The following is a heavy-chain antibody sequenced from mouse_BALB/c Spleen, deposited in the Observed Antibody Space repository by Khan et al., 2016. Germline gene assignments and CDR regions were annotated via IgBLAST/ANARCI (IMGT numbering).Heavy chain of an antibody. Sequence: EVQLQESGGGLVQSGGSLKLSCAASEFDFSRYWMSWVRQAPGKGLEWIGEINPDSSTINYTPSLKDKFIISRDNAKNTLYLQMSKVRSEDTALYYCARHYDYGGGFAYWGQGTLVTVSA. CDR1: EFDFSRYW. D-gene: IGHD2-4*01. V-gene: IGHV4-1*02. J-gene: IGHJ3*01. CDR2: INPDSSTI. CDR3: ARHYDYGGGFAY.